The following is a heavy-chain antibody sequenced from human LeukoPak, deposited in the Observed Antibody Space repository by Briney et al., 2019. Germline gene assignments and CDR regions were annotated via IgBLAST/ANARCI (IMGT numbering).Heavy chain of an antibody. CDR3: AKESWYFDY. Sequence: GGSLRLSCAASGFTFNIYAMSWVRQAPGKGLEWVASMCGSAGCTYYADSVKGRFTISRDNSKNTLYLQMNSLRAEDTAVYYCAKESWYFDYWGQGTLVTVSS. J-gene: IGHJ4*02. V-gene: IGHV3-23*01. CDR2: MCGSAGCT. CDR1: GFTFNIYA.